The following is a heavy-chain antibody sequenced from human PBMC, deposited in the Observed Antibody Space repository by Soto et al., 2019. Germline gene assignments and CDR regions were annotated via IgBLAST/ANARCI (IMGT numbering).Heavy chain of an antibody. CDR1: GGTFSSYT. CDR3: ARDRLRPGGFFRTPWYSTDAFEI. V-gene: IGHV1-69*04. J-gene: IGHJ3*02. D-gene: IGHD2-21*02. Sequence: SVKVSCKASGGTFSSYTISWVRQAPGQGLEWMGRIIPTLGIANYAQKFQGRVTITADKSTSTAYMELSSLRSEDTAVYYCARDRLRPGGFFRTPWYSTDAFEIWGQGTMVTVSS. CDR2: IIPTLGIA.